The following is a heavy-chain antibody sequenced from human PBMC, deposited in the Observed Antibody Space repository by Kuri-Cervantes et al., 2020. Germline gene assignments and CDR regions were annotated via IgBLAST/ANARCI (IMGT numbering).Heavy chain of an antibody. Sequence: GESLKISCAASGFTFSSYAMSWVRQVPGKGLECVSTISGSGGSTFYADSVKGRFTISRDNSKNTLYLQMNRLRAEDTAVYYCARAIPRYFDLWGRGTLVTVSS. CDR3: ARAIPRYFDL. CDR1: GFTFSSYA. J-gene: IGHJ2*01. V-gene: IGHV3-23*01. D-gene: IGHD2-21*01. CDR2: ISGSGGST.